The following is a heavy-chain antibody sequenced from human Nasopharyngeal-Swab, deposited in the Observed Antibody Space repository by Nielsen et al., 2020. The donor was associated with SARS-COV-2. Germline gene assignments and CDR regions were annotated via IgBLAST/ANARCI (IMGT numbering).Heavy chain of an antibody. CDR3: ARLYCSSTSCPDY. D-gene: IGHD2-2*01. CDR2: INHRGST. V-gene: IGHV4-34*01. J-gene: IGHJ4*02. CDR1: GGSFSGYY. Sequence: GSLRLSCAVYGGSFSGYYWSWIRQPPGKGLEWIGEINHRGSTNYNPSLKSRVTISLDTPKNQFSLKLSSVTAADTAVYYCARLYCSSTSCPDYWGQGTLVTVSS.